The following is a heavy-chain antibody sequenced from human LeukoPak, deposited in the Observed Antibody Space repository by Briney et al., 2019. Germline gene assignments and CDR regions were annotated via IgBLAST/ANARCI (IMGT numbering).Heavy chain of an antibody. Sequence: SETLSLTCTVSGYSISSGYYWGWIRQPPGKGLEWIGSIYHSGSTYYNPSLKSRVTISVDRSKNQFSLKLSSVTAADTAVYYCARGGIVGATPFDYWGQGTLVTVSS. V-gene: IGHV4-38-2*02. CDR2: IYHSGST. CDR3: ARGGIVGATPFDY. CDR1: GYSISSGYY. J-gene: IGHJ4*02. D-gene: IGHD1-26*01.